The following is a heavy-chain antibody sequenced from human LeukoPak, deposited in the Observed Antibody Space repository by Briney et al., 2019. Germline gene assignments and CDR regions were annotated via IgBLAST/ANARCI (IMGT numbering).Heavy chain of an antibody. J-gene: IGHJ4*02. Sequence: PGGSLRLSCAASGFTFSRYWMHWVRQAPGKWQVWVSRINSDGSSTTYADSVKGRFTISRDNAKNTLYLQMNNLRAEDTAVYYCARDLSSGYYPELFDYWGQGTLVTVSS. CDR1: GFTFSRYW. D-gene: IGHD3-22*01. V-gene: IGHV3-74*01. CDR2: INSDGSST. CDR3: ARDLSSGYYPELFDY.